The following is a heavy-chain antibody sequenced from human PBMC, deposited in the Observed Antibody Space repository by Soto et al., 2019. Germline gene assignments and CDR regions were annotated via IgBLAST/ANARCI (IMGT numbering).Heavy chain of an antibody. CDR1: GFTFSSHY. CDR3: ARDYPPPNSAVAGTTLYYYYGMDV. CDR2: FNPSGPGT. D-gene: IGHD6-19*01. Sequence: ASVKVSCKASGFTFSSHYIHWVRQAPGQGLEWMGIFNPSGPGTTYAHKFQGRVTMTWDTSTATVYMELTSLRSEDTAVYYCARDYPPPNSAVAGTTLYYYYGMDVWGQGTTVTVSS. J-gene: IGHJ6*02. V-gene: IGHV1-46*01.